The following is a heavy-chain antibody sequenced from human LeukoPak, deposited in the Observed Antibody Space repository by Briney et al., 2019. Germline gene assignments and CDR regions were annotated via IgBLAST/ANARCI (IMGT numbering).Heavy chain of an antibody. J-gene: IGHJ4*02. CDR3: ARGAVAGTIDY. D-gene: IGHD6-19*01. Sequence: SQTLSLTCTVSGGYISSGGYYWSWIRQHPGKGLEWIGYIYYSGSTYYNPSLKSRVTISVDTSKNQFSLKLSSVTAADTAVYYCARGAVAGTIDYWGQGTLVTVSS. V-gene: IGHV4-31*03. CDR2: IYYSGST. CDR1: GGYISSGGYY.